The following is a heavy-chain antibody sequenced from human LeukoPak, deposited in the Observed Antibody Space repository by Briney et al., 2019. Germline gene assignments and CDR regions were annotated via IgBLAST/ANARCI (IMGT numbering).Heavy chain of an antibody. CDR3: ARDPHYCSSTSCYLPTYYMDV. Sequence: GGSLRLSCAASGFTFSDYYMSWIRQAPGKGLEWVSYISSSGSTIYYADSVKGRFTISRDNAKNSLYLQMNSLRAEDVAVYYCARDPHYCSSTSCYLPTYYMDVWGKGTTVTVSS. CDR1: GFTFSDYY. V-gene: IGHV3-11*01. D-gene: IGHD2-2*01. CDR2: ISSSGSTI. J-gene: IGHJ6*03.